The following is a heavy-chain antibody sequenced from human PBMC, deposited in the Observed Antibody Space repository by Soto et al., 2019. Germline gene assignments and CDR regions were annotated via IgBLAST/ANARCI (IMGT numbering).Heavy chain of an antibody. CDR2: VYSTGRN. Sequence: PSETLSLTCTVSGVSLNPYYWSWIRQPAGRGLEWIGRVYSTGRNNYNPSLKRRVTMSSDTSNNQLSLKLTSVTAADPAVYYFARDGVYQCSFDYWTQGFLVTV. V-gene: IGHV4-4*07. D-gene: IGHD2-8*01. CDR1: GVSLNPYY. CDR3: ARDGVYQCSFDY. J-gene: IGHJ4*02.